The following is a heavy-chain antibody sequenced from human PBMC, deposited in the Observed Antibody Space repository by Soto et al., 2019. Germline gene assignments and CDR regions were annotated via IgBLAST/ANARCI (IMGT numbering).Heavy chain of an antibody. CDR2: ISGSGGST. CDR1: GFTFSSYA. J-gene: IGHJ4*02. CDR3: AKADSGRPSGVLTS. D-gene: IGHD2-8*01. V-gene: IGHV3-23*01. Sequence: VGSLRLSCAASGFTFSSYAMSWVRQAPGKGLEWVSAISGSGGSTYYADSVKGRFTISRDNSKNTLYLQMNSLRAEDTAVYYCAKADSGRPSGVLTSWGQGTLVTVSS.